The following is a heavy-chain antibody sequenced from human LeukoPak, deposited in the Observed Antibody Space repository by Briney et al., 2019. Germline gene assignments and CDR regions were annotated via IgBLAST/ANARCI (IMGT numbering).Heavy chain of an antibody. D-gene: IGHD4-23*01. J-gene: IGHJ6*03. V-gene: IGHV4-61*02. CDR1: GGSISSGSYY. CDR2: IYTSGST. CDR3: ARGRGGNTLSYYYYMDV. Sequence: SETLSLTCTVSGGSISSGSYYWSWIRQPAGKGLEWIGRIYTSGSTNYNPSLKSRVTISVDTSKNQFSLKLSSVTAADTAVYYCARGRGGNTLSYYYYMDVWGKGTTVTISS.